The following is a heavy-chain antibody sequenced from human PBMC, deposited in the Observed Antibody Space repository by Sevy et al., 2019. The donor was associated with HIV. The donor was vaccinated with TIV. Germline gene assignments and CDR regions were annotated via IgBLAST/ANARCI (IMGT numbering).Heavy chain of an antibody. D-gene: IGHD2-15*01. CDR1: GFTFSSYA. CDR2: INAISSNI. Sequence: GGSLRLSCAASGFTFSSYAMNWVRQAPGKGLEWVSSINAISSNIYYADTVKARFTITRDNAGNSLYLQMNSVRAEETAVYYCARDLFSGGNAVYGYWGQGTLVTVSS. CDR3: ARDLFSGGNAVYGY. J-gene: IGHJ4*02. V-gene: IGHV3-21*01.